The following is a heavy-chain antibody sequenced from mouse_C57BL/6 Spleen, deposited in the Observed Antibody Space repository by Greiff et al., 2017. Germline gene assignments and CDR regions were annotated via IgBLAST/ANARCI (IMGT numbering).Heavy chain of an antibody. V-gene: IGHV7-3*01. J-gene: IGHJ1*03. CDR1: GFTFTDYY. CDR3: ARYDWYFDV. CDR2: IRNKANGYTT. Sequence: EVKLMESGGGLVQPGGSLSLSCAASGFTFTDYYMSWVRQPPGKALEWLGFIRNKANGYTTEYSASVKGRFTISRDNSQSILYLQMKALRAEDSATYYCARYDWYFDVWGTGTTVTVAS.